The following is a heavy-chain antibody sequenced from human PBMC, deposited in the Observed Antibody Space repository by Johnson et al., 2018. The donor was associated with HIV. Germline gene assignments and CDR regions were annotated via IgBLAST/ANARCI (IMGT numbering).Heavy chain of an antibody. CDR2: IKQDGSEK. CDR1: GFTFSSYW. V-gene: IGHV3-7*02. CDR3: AKQHEQLVEPDAFDI. Sequence: VQLVESGGGVVQPGRSLRLSCAASGFTFSSYWMSWVRQAPGKGLEWVANIKQDGSEKYYADSVKGRFTISRDNSKNTLYLQMNSLRAEDTAVYYCAKQHEQLVEPDAFDIWGQGTMVTVSS. D-gene: IGHD6-6*01. J-gene: IGHJ3*02.